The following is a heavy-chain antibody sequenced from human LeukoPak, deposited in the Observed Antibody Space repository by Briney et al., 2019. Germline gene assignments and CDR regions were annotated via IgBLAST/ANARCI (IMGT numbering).Heavy chain of an antibody. CDR3: AKDRGYNWIPFDY. D-gene: IGHD1-20*01. CDR1: GFTFSSYA. CDR2: ISGSSGST. J-gene: IGHJ4*02. V-gene: IGHV3-23*01. Sequence: GGSLRLSCAASGFTFSSYAMSWVRQAPGKGLEWVSAISGSSGSTYYADSVKGRFTISRDNSKNTLYLQMNSLRAEDTAVYYCAKDRGYNWIPFDYWGQGTLVTVSS.